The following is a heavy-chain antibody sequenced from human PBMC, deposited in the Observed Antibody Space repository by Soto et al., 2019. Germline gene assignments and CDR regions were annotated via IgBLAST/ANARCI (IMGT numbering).Heavy chain of an antibody. D-gene: IGHD3-16*01. V-gene: IGHV1-18*01. J-gene: IGHJ4*02. Sequence: ASVKVSCKASDYTSVNYGSNWMRQAPGQGLEWMGWISAYNGNTKDAQKFQGRVTLTTDTSTSTAYMELTGLRYDDTAVYYCAPDIVTFGGVSVRCYCGRGTLVTVSP. CDR2: ISAYNGNT. CDR1: DYTSVNYG. CDR3: APDIVTFGGVSVRCY.